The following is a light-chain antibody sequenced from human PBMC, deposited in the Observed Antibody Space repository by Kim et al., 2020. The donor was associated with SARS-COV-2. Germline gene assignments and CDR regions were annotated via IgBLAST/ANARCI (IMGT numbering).Light chain of an antibody. Sequence: GHRVAISCPGNSWNIGRHFVYWRQQLPGTAPKLLIHENSQRPPWVPARLSGSKSGTSASLAISGLRSEDEGIYHCAAWDDSLHAWVFGGGTQLTVL. CDR1: SWNIGRHF. CDR2: ENS. J-gene: IGLJ3*02. CDR3: AAWDDSLHAWV. V-gene: IGLV1-47*01.